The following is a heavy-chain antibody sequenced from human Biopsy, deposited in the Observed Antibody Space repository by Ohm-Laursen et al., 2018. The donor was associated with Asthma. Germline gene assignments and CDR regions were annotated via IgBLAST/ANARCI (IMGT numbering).Heavy chain of an antibody. D-gene: IGHD3-3*01. V-gene: IGHV3-7*05. Sequence: GSLRLSCAASGFTFGDYWMSWVRQAPGKGLEWVANIKQDGSEKYYVDSVKGRFTISRDNAKNSLYLQMNSLRAEDTAVYYCARDTRPNWFDPWGQGTLVTVPS. CDR1: GFTFGDYW. J-gene: IGHJ5*02. CDR3: ARDTRPNWFDP. CDR2: IKQDGSEK.